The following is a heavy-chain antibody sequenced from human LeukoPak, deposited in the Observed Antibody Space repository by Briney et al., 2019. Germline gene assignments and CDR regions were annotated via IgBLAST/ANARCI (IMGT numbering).Heavy chain of an antibody. CDR2: IIPIFGSA. Sequence: SVKVSCKASGGTFSSYAISWVRQAPGQGLEWMGGIIPIFGSANSAQKFQGRVTITADESTSTAYMELTSLRSEGTAVYYCARSVNWNDGFWFDPWGQGTLVTVSS. V-gene: IGHV1-69*01. J-gene: IGHJ5*02. D-gene: IGHD1-20*01. CDR3: ARSVNWNDGFWFDP. CDR1: GGTFSSYA.